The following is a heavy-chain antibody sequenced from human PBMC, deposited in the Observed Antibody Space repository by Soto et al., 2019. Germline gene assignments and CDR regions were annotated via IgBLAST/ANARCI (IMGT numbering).Heavy chain of an antibody. J-gene: IGHJ4*02. CDR2: ISSSSSYT. V-gene: IGHV3-11*06. CDR1: GFTFSDYY. CDR3: AREAHCGGDCYSSDY. D-gene: IGHD2-21*02. Sequence: GGSLRLSCAASGFTFSDYYMSWIRQAPGKGLEWVSYISSSSSYTNYADSVKGRFTISRDNAKNSLYLQMNSLRDEDTAVYYCAREAHCGGDCYSSDYWGQGTLVTVSS.